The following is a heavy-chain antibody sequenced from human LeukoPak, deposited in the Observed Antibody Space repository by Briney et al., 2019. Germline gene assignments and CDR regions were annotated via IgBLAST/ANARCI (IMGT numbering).Heavy chain of an antibody. CDR1: GFTFDDYG. Sequence: PGGSLRLSCAASGFTFDDYGMSWVRQAPGKGLEWVAVISYDGSNKYYADSVKGRFTISRDNSKNTLYLQMNTLRAEDTAVYYCAKDVSWNWFDPWGQGTLVTVSS. V-gene: IGHV3-30*18. CDR2: ISYDGSNK. J-gene: IGHJ5*02. CDR3: AKDVSWNWFDP.